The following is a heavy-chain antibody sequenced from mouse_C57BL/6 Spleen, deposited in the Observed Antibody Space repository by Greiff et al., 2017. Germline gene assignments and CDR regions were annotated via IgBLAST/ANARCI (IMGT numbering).Heavy chain of an antibody. Sequence: QVQLQQPGAELVKPGASVKLSCKASGYTFTSYWMHWVKQRPGQGLEWIGMIYPNSGSTNYNEKFKSKATLTVDKSSSTAYMQLSSLTSEDSAVYYVASYATVVATDWYFDGWGTGTTVTVAS. CDR1: GYTFTSYW. J-gene: IGHJ1*03. V-gene: IGHV1-64*01. CDR2: IYPNSGST. D-gene: IGHD1-1*01. CDR3: ASYATVVATDWYFDG.